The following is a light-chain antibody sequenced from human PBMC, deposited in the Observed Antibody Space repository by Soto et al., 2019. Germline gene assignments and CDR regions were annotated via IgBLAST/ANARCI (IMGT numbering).Light chain of an antibody. V-gene: IGKV1-8*01. CDR2: GAS. CDR3: QQYYNYPPT. CDR1: QGINSF. Sequence: AIRMTQAPSSLSASTGDRVTITCRASQGINSFLAWYQQKLGKAPRLLISGASTLQSGVPSRFSGSGSGTDFTLTISSLQSEDFATYFCQQYYNYPPTFGLGTNLEIK. J-gene: IGKJ2*01.